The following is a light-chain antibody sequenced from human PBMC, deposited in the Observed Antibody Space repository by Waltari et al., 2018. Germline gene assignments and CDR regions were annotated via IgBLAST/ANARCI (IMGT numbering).Light chain of an antibody. CDR1: ESVTNDY. J-gene: IGKJ1*01. CDR2: DAS. CDR3: QQYGSLPWT. Sequence: EVVLTQSSGTLSLSPGERATLSCRASESVTNDYLAWYQQKPGQAPRLLIYDASIRAAGIPDRFSGSGSGTDFTLTITRREPEDFAVYHCQQYGSLPWTFGQGTMVDMK. V-gene: IGKV3-20*01.